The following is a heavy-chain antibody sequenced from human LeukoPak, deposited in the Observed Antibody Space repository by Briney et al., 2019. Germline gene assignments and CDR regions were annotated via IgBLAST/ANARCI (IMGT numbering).Heavy chain of an antibody. V-gene: IGHV4-34*01. J-gene: IGHJ4*02. CDR2: INHSGST. D-gene: IGHD3-10*01. CDR3: ARLILWFGELLPD. Sequence: SETLSLTCAVCGGSFSGYYWSWIRQPPGKGLEWIGEINHSGSTNYNPSLKSRVTISVDTSKNQFSLKLSSVTAADTAVYYCARLILWFGELLPDWGQGTLVTVSS. CDR1: GGSFSGYY.